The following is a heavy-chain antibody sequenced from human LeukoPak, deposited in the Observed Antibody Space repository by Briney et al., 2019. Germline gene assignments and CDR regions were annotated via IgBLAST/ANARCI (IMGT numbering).Heavy chain of an antibody. CDR1: GFTFSDYY. V-gene: IGHV3-11*01. CDR2: ISSSTYTI. CDR3: ARASDYGSGSYYSSH. J-gene: IGHJ4*02. Sequence: PGGSLRLSCAASGFTFSDYYMSWIRQAPGKGLEWVSYISSSTYTIYYADSVKGRFTISRDNAKNSLYLQVNSLRAEDTAVYYCARASDYGSGSYYSSHWGQGTLVTVSS. D-gene: IGHD3-10*01.